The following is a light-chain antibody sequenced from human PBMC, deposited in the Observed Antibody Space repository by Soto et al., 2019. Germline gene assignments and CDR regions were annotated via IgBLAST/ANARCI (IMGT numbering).Light chain of an antibody. CDR1: NIGSKN. CDR2: RDT. V-gene: IGLV3-9*01. J-gene: IGLJ1*01. Sequence: SELTQPLSVSVAPGQTANIACGGDNIGSKNVHWYQQKPGQAPVVVIYRDTNRPSGIPERFSGSNSGNTATLTISRAQVEDEADYYCQVWDSSLYVFGSGTKLTVL. CDR3: QVWDSSLYV.